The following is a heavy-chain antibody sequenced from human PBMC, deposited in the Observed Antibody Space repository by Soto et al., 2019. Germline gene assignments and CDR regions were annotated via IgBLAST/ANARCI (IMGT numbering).Heavy chain of an antibody. V-gene: IGHV3-53*02. CDR1: GFIVSSKY. CDR2: IYTGGST. Sequence: EVQMVETGGGLSQPGGSLRLSCAVSGFIVSSKYMTWVRQAPGKGLEWVSVIYTGGSTHYADSARGRFTISRDSSKNTLYLPMNSLRAEDAAVYYCTTYTGYGMDVWGQGTTVTVSS. D-gene: IGHD3-16*01. CDR3: TTYTGYGMDV. J-gene: IGHJ6*02.